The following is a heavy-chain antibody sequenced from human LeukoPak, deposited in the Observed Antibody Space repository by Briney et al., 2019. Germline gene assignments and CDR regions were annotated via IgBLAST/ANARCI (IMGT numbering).Heavy chain of an antibody. J-gene: IGHJ6*03. CDR3: TADLGTTSLQDYYYYMDV. Sequence: GGSLRLSCAASGFTFSSSWMSWVRQAPGKGLEWVGRIKSKTDGATTDYTAPVKGRFTISRDDSKNTLYIQMNSLKTEDTAVYYCTADLGTTSLQDYYYYMDVWGDGTTVT. D-gene: IGHD1-7*01. V-gene: IGHV3-15*01. CDR2: IKSKTDGATT. CDR1: GFTFSSSW.